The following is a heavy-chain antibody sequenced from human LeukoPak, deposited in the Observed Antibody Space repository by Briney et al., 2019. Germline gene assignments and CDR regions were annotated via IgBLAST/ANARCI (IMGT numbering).Heavy chain of an antibody. CDR2: LSYDGFKK. CDR1: GITLSNHG. J-gene: IGHJ1*01. D-gene: IGHD2-2*02. CDR3: VRVTDCTSTSCYNVAEYFHH. Sequence: PGRSLRLSCEGSGITLSNHGLHWVRQAPGKGLEWVALLSYDGFKKYYADSVRGRFTISRDDAKNSLYLQMNSLRAEDTAVYYCVRVTDCTSTSCYNVAEYFHHWGQGTLVTVSS. V-gene: IGHV3-30-3*01.